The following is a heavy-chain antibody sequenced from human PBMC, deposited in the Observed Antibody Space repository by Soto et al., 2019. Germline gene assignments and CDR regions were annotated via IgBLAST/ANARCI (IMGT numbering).Heavy chain of an antibody. CDR3: ANVPIWCSSTSCYTEGFDY. CDR1: GFTFSDYA. CDR2: ISAGGST. V-gene: IGHV3-23*01. D-gene: IGHD2-2*02. Sequence: EVQLLDSGGGLVPPGGSLRLSCTASGFTFSDYAMSWVRQPPGKGLEWVSVISAGGSTYYADSVKGRFTVSRANSKNPLYLQMNSLRAEDTAVYYCANVPIWCSSTSCYTEGFDYWGQGTLVTVSS. J-gene: IGHJ4*02.